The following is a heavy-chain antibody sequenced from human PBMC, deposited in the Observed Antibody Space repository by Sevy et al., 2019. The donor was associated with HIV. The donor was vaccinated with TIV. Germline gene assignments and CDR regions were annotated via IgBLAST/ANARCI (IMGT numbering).Heavy chain of an antibody. V-gene: IGHV3-7*03. J-gene: IGHJ6*02. CDR3: ARDGPMYYDFWSGYYPTYYYGMDV. D-gene: IGHD3-3*01. CDR2: IKQDGSEK. Sequence: GGSLRLSCAASGSTFSSYWMSWVRQAPGKGLEWVANIKQDGSEKYYVDSVKGRFTISRDNAKNSLYLQMNSLRAEDTSVYYCARDGPMYYDFWSGYYPTYYYGMDVWGQGTTVTVSS. CDR1: GSTFSSYW.